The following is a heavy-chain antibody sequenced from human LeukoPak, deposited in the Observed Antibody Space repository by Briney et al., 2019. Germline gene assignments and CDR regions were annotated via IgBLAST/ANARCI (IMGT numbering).Heavy chain of an antibody. J-gene: IGHJ1*01. CDR1: GFTFDDYA. D-gene: IGHD3-10*01. V-gene: IGHV3-9*01. CDR2: ISWNSGSI. Sequence: GESLRLSCAASGFTFDDYAMHWVRQAPGKGLEWVSGISWNSGSIGYADSVKGRFTISRDNAKNSLYLQMNSLRVEDTAVYYCVRRGLIETEYLERWGQGTLVIVSS. CDR3: VRRGLIETEYLER.